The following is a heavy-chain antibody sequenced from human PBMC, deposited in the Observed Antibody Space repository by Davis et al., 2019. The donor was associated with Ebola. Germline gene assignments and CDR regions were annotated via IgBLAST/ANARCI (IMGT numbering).Heavy chain of an antibody. J-gene: IGHJ4*02. CDR3: ARVEMATIFDY. CDR2: IYYSGST. D-gene: IGHD5-24*01. CDR1: GGSISSGGYS. Sequence: SQTLSLTCAVSGGSISSGGYSWSWIRQPLGKGLEWIGSIYYSGSTYYNPSLKSRVTISVDTSKNQFSLKLSSVTAADTAVYYCARVEMATIFDYWGQGTLVTVSS. V-gene: IGHV4-30-2*03.